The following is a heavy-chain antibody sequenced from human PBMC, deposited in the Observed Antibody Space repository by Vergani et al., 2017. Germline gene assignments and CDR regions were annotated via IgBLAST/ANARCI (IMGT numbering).Heavy chain of an antibody. CDR3: ARHTTYTDS. J-gene: IGHJ4*02. V-gene: IGHV5-51*01. CDR1: EYSFGNYW. CDR2: IYPADSDT. Sequence: EVELVQSGPEMRTPGESLKISCKGSEYSFGNYWIGWVRQMPGKGLEWMGIIYPADSDTRYSSSFQGQVTISADKSISTAFLPWDSLKASDTALYYCARHTTYTDSWGQGTLVTVSS. D-gene: IGHD1-1*01.